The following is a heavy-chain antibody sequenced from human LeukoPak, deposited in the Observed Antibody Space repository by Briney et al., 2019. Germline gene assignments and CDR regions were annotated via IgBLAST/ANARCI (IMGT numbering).Heavy chain of an antibody. V-gene: IGHV3-48*01. J-gene: IGHJ6*04. CDR2: ISSSSSTI. CDR3: ARDGITIFGLMDV. Sequence: PGGSLRLSCAASGFTFSSYSMNWVRQAPGKGLEWVSYISSSSSTIYYADSVKGRFTISRDNAKNSLYLQMNSLRAEDTAVYYCARDGITIFGLMDVWGKGTTVTVSS. D-gene: IGHD3-3*01. CDR1: GFTFSSYS.